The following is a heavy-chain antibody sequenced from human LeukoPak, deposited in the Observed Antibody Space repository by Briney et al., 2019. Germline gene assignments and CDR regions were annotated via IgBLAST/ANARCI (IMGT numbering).Heavy chain of an antibody. D-gene: IGHD3-22*01. V-gene: IGHV3-48*03. J-gene: IGHJ4*02. CDR2: ISSSGSTI. CDR1: GFTFSSYE. Sequence: PGGSLRLSCPASGFTFSSYEMNWVRQAPGKGLEWISYISSSGSTIYYADSVKGRFTISRDNAKNSLYLQMNSLRAEDTAVYYCARGPPHGYYDSSGYGVWGQGTLVTVSS. CDR3: ARGPPHGYYDSSGYGV.